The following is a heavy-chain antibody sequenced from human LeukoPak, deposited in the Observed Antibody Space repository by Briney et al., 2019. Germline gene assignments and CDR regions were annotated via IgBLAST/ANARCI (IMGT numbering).Heavy chain of an antibody. Sequence: EGSLRLSCAASGFTFSDYYMSWIRQAPGKGLEWVSYISSSSSYTNYADSVKGRFTISRDNAKNSLYLQMNSLRAEDTAVYYCASGKQWLVGGDAFDIWGQGTMVTVSS. D-gene: IGHD6-19*01. CDR1: GFTFSDYY. CDR3: ASGKQWLVGGDAFDI. CDR2: ISSSSSYT. V-gene: IGHV3-11*06. J-gene: IGHJ3*02.